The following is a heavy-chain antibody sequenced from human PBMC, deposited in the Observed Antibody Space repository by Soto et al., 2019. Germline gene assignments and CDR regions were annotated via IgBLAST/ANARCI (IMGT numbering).Heavy chain of an antibody. D-gene: IGHD3-9*01. CDR2: ISGTASRT. Sequence: PGGSLRLSCAGSGFTPTTTPLSWVRQPPGKGLEWVTTISGTASRTYYVDSVKGRFFISRDNSKNTVTLQMNNLTVDDTAVYYCATSFRYFDNWGQGTRVTAPQ. V-gene: IGHV3-23*01. CDR3: ATSFRYFDN. J-gene: IGHJ4*02. CDR1: GFTPTTTP.